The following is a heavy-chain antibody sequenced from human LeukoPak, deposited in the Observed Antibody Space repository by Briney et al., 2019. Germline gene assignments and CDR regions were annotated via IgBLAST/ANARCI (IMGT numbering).Heavy chain of an antibody. D-gene: IGHD3-10*01. Sequence: GGSLRLSCAASGFTFSNFGMHWVRQAPSKGLEWVAVISDDGSNIHYADSVKGRFTISRDNFRNTLFLQTSSLRGEDTAVYYCAKDRIEWFGELLSSFDFWGQGTLVTVSS. CDR3: AKDRIEWFGELLSSFDF. CDR2: ISDDGSNI. V-gene: IGHV3-30*18. J-gene: IGHJ4*02. CDR1: GFTFSNFG.